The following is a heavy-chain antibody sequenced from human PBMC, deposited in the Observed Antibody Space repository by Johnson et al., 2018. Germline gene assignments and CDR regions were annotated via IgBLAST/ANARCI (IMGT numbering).Heavy chain of an antibody. D-gene: IGHD6-19*01. CDR3: ARHVGDATSGWYITHLRH. CDR2: IYPGYSDA. V-gene: IGHV5-51*01. Sequence: DQLVQSGAEVKEPGESLKISCHGFGYSFSTYWLGWVRQVPGKGLEWMGVIYPGYSDARYSPSFRGQVTMSADKSINTAYLQWSSLKAPDTAMYYCARHVGDATSGWYITHLRHWGQGTLVTVSS. J-gene: IGHJ1*01. CDR1: GYSFSTYW.